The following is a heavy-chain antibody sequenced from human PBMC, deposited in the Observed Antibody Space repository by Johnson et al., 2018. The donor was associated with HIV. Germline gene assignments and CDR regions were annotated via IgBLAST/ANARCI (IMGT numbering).Heavy chain of an antibody. Sequence: VQLVESWGGLVQPGGSLRLSCAASGFTFSSYAMSWVRQAPGKGLEWVQGRGTYYADSVKGRFIISRDNCKRTLYVQMNSLRAEDTAVYYCARDWDAFDIWGQGTMVTVSS. J-gene: IGHJ3*02. V-gene: IGHV3-66*01. CDR1: GFTFSSYA. CDR3: ARDWDAFDI. CDR2: RGT.